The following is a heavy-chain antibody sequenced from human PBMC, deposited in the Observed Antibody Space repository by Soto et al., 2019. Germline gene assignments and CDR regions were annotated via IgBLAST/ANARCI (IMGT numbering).Heavy chain of an antibody. CDR2: IYWDDDK. D-gene: IGHD4-17*01. V-gene: IGHV2-5*02. CDR3: AHSLKADYGDYAPFDY. CDR1: GFSLSTSGVG. Sequence: QITLKESGPTLVKPTQTLTLTCTFSGFSLSTSGVGVGWIRQPPGKALEWLALIYWDDDKRYSPSLKSRLTITKTTAKNXVVLTMTNMDPVDTATYYCAHSLKADYGDYAPFDYWGQGTLVTVSS. J-gene: IGHJ4*02.